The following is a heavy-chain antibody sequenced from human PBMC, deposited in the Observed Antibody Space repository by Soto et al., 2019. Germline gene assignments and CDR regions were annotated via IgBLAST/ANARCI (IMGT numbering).Heavy chain of an antibody. V-gene: IGHV1-69*01. D-gene: IGHD2-2*01. J-gene: IGHJ6*02. CDR3: ARSHGSSTSLDIYYYYYYGMDV. CDR1: GGTFSSYA. Sequence: QVQLVQSGAEVKKPGSSVKVSCKASGGTFSSYAISWVRQAPGQGLEWMGGIIPIPGTANYAQKFQGRGTITADESTSTAYMELSSLRSEDTAVYYCARSHGSSTSLDIYYYYYYGMDVWGQGTTVTVSS. CDR2: IIPIPGTA.